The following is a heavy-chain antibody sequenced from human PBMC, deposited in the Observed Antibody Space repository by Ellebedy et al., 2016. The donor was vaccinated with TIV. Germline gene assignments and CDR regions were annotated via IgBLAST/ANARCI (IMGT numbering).Heavy chain of an antibody. CDR2: ISANNGNT. CDR1: GGTFSSYA. Sequence: AASVKVSCKASGGTFSSYAISWVRQAPGQGLEWMGWISANNGNTNYAQKLQGRVTMTTDTSTSTAYMELRNLRSDDTAVYYCARPKGSYYNAFDSWGQGTLVTVSS. CDR3: ARPKGSYYNAFDS. V-gene: IGHV1-18*01. D-gene: IGHD3-10*01. J-gene: IGHJ4*02.